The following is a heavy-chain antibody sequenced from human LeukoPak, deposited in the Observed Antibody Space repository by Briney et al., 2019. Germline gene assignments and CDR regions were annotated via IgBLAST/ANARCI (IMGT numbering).Heavy chain of an antibody. CDR1: GFTFSSYV. CDR3: ARAKSD. V-gene: IGHV3-30*02. CDR2: IRYDGSNK. Sequence: GGTLRLSCAASGFTFSSYVMHWVRQAPDKGLEWVAFIRYDGSNKYYSDSVKGRFTISRDNSKNTLYLQMNSLRPEDTAVYYCARAKSDWGQGTLVTVSS. J-gene: IGHJ4*02.